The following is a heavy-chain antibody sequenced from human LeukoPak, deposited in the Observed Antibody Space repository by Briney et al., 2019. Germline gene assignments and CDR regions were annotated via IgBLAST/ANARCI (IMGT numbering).Heavy chain of an antibody. D-gene: IGHD3-22*01. V-gene: IGHV4-4*07. J-gene: IGHJ3*02. CDR1: GGSISSYY. CDR3: ARDFFWHEPMIVVVPRAFDI. CDR2: IYTSGST. Sequence: PSETLSLTCTVSGGSISSYYWSWIRQPAGKGLEWIGRIYTSGSTNYNPSLKSRVTMSVDTSKNQFSLKLSSVTAADTAVYYCARDFFWHEPMIVVVPRAFDIWGQGTMVTVSS.